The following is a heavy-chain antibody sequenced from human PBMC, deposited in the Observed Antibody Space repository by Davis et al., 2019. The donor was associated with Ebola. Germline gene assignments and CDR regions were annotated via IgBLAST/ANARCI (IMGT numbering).Heavy chain of an antibody. Sequence: ASVKVSCKASGYTFTSYGISWVRQAPGQGLEWMGWISAYNGNTNYAQKLQGRVTMTTDTSTSTAYMELRSLRSDDTAVYYCARGTYSSSPGWVKRNWFDPWGQGTLVTVSS. CDR3: ARGTYSSSPGWVKRNWFDP. D-gene: IGHD6-13*01. V-gene: IGHV1-18*01. CDR1: GYTFTSYG. CDR2: ISAYNGNT. J-gene: IGHJ5*02.